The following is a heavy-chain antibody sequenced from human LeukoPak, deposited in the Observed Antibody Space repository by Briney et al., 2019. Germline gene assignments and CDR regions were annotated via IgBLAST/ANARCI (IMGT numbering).Heavy chain of an antibody. D-gene: IGHD1-14*01. J-gene: IGHJ4*02. Sequence: TSETLSLTCTDSGGSINSSSHYWGWIRQPPGEGLEWIGSIYYSGSTYYNPSLKSRVTISVDTSKNQFSLKLNSVTAADTAVYYCVRHKINPSDYWGQGTLVTVPS. V-gene: IGHV4-39*01. CDR2: IYYSGST. CDR3: VRHKINPSDY. CDR1: GGSINSSSHY.